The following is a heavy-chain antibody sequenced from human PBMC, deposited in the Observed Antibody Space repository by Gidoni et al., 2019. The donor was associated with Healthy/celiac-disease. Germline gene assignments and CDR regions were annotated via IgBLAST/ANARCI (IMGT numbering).Heavy chain of an antibody. D-gene: IGHD6-13*01. Sequence: EVQLVQSGAEVKKHGESLKISCKGSGYSFTSYWIGWVRQMPGKGLEWMGIIYPGDSDTRYSPSFQGQVTISADKSISTAYLQWSSLKASDTAMYYCARKIAAAGPTDYGMDVWGQGTTVTVSS. J-gene: IGHJ6*02. CDR3: ARKIAAAGPTDYGMDV. CDR1: GYSFTSYW. V-gene: IGHV5-51*01. CDR2: IYPGDSDT.